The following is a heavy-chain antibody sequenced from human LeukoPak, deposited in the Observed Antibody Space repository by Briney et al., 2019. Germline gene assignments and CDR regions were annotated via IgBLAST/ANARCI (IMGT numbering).Heavy chain of an antibody. D-gene: IGHD2-15*01. CDR3: ARDVEYCSGGSCYAYDY. CDR1: GSTVSSNY. CDR2: IYSGGST. J-gene: IGHJ4*02. Sequence: PGGSLRLSCAASGSTVSSNYMSWVRQAPGEGLEWVSVIYSGGSTYYADSVKGRFTISRDNSKNTLYLQMNSLRAEHTAVYYCARDVEYCSGGSCYAYDYWGQGTLVTVSS. V-gene: IGHV3-53*01.